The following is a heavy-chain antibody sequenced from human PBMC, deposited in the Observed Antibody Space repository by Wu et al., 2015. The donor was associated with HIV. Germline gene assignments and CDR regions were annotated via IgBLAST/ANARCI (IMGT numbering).Heavy chain of an antibody. J-gene: IGHJ5*02. CDR2: MNPNSGNA. CDR1: GGTFSKYD. Sequence: QVQLVQSGAEVKKPGSSVKVSCTASGGTFSKYDFSWVRQAPGQGLEWMGWMNPNSGNAGSAQKFLGRVAFTRDTSIGTAYMELSRLRSDDTAVYYCARGPTMVRGVIHRPPGATGFDPWGQGTLVTVSS. D-gene: IGHD3-10*01. V-gene: IGHV1-8*03. CDR3: ARGPTMVRGVIHRPPGATGFDP.